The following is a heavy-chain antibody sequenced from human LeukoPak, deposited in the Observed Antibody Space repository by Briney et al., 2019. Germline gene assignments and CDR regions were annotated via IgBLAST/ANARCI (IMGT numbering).Heavy chain of an antibody. D-gene: IGHD3-22*01. CDR2: IIPILGIA. Sequence: SVKVSCKASGGTFSSYAISWVRQAPGQGLEWMGRIIPILGIANYAQKFQGRVTITADKSTSTAYMELSSLRSEDTAVYYCARGTYYYDSSGYPFDPWGQGTLVTVSS. J-gene: IGHJ5*02. CDR1: GGTFSSYA. V-gene: IGHV1-69*04. CDR3: ARGTYYYDSSGYPFDP.